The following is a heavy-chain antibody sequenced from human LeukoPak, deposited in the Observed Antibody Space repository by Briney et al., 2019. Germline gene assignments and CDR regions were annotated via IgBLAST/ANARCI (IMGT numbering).Heavy chain of an antibody. CDR3: ASTNDFGDYMGA. Sequence: TQTLCLTCAVSGGSISSGGYSWSWIRQPPGKGLEWIGYMYHGGSTYYNPSLEGQVTISVDRSKNQLSLRVSSVTAADTAVYYCASTNDFGDYMGAWGQGIMLTVSS. J-gene: IGHJ5*02. V-gene: IGHV4-30-2*01. CDR1: GGSISSGGYS. D-gene: IGHD4-17*01. CDR2: MYHGGST.